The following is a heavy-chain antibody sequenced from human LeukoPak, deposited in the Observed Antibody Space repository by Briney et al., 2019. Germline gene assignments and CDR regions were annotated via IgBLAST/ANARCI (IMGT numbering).Heavy chain of an antibody. J-gene: IGHJ3*02. V-gene: IGHV4-61*01. CDR3: ARDLWNGSRDAFDI. D-gene: IGHD1-1*01. CDR2: IYYSGST. CDR1: GYSISSGYY. Sequence: PSETLSLTCAVSGYSISSGYYWGWIRQPPGKGLEWIGYIYYSGSTNYNPSLKSRVTISVDTSRNQFSLKLSSVTAADTAAYYCARDLWNGSRDAFDIWGQGTMVTVSS.